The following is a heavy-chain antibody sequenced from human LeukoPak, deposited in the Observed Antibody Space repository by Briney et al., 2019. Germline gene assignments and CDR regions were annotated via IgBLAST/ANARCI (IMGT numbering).Heavy chain of an antibody. V-gene: IGHV4-34*12. CDR1: GGSFSDYC. D-gene: IGHD3-22*01. CDR2: ILHNGST. Sequence: PSETLSLTCAVYGGSFSDYCWSWIRQTPGKGLEWVGEILHNGSTDYNPSLKSRAIISIDVSKNQFSLKLRSVTAADTAIYYCARALYDSSGPYHGWGQGTLVTVSS. CDR3: ARALYDSSGPYHG. J-gene: IGHJ4*02.